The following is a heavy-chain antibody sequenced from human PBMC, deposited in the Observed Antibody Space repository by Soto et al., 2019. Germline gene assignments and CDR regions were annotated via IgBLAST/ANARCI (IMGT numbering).Heavy chain of an antibody. Sequence: SETLSLTCRVSGSSITNSFYWGWIRQSSEKGLEWIGSISHTGRTSYNPSLKSRVSISVDTSKNQFSLTLTSVTAADTAVYYCARGGSGWQALNWIDPWGQGTLVTVSS. D-gene: IGHD6-19*01. CDR2: ISHTGRT. V-gene: IGHV4-38-2*02. J-gene: IGHJ5*02. CDR1: GSSITNSFY. CDR3: ARGGSGWQALNWIDP.